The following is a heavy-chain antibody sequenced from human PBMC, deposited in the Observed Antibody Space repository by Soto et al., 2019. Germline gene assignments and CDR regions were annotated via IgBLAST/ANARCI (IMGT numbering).Heavy chain of an antibody. CDR1: GFSFDSYG. Sequence: PGGSLRLSCAGSGFSFDSYGMHWVRQAPGKGLEWVTTVSFDSKNKYYIDSVEGRFTISRDNSKNMLYLQMNSLRQEDTAVYYCAKESVEATYSYYGMDVWGPGTTVTVSS. CDR2: VSFDSKNK. CDR3: AKESVEATYSYYGMDV. V-gene: IGHV3-30*18. J-gene: IGHJ6*02. D-gene: IGHD4-4*01.